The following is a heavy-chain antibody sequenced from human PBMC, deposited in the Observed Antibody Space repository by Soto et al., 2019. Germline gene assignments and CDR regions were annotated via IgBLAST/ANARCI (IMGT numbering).Heavy chain of an antibody. CDR1: GFIFNSYS. V-gene: IGHV3-48*01. D-gene: IGHD3-22*01. Sequence: EVQLVESGGGLVQPGGSLRLSCVASGFIFNSYSMNWVRQAPGKGQEWISYINSGSTSVFYADSVKGRFTISRDNAKNSLYLQMNSLRAEDTAVYYCGSSASPDAYWGQGTLVTVSS. J-gene: IGHJ4*02. CDR2: INSGSTSV. CDR3: GSSASPDAY.